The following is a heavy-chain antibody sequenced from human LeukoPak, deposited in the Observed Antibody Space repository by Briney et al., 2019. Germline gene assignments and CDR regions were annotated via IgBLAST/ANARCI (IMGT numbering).Heavy chain of an antibody. Sequence: SETLSLTCTVSGGSITSYYWSWIRQPPGKGLEWIGEINHSGSTNYNPSLKSRVTISVDTSKNQFSLKLSSVTAADTAVYYCARGRYSSGYYAFDIWGQGTMVTVSS. V-gene: IGHV4-34*01. CDR2: INHSGST. J-gene: IGHJ3*02. CDR3: ARGRYSSGYYAFDI. D-gene: IGHD3-22*01. CDR1: GGSITSYY.